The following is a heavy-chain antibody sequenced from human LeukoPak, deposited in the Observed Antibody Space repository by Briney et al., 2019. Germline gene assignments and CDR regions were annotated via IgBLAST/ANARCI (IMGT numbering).Heavy chain of an antibody. D-gene: IGHD4-11*01. CDR1: GGSISSGGYY. Sequence: SQTLSLTCTGSGGSISSGGYYWSWIRQHPGKGLEWIGYIYYSGSTYYNPSLKSRVTISVDTSKNQFSLKLSSVTAADTAVYYCARSVEDYSNYAPYYFDYWGQGTLVTVSS. J-gene: IGHJ4*02. CDR2: IYYSGST. V-gene: IGHV4-31*03. CDR3: ARSVEDYSNYAPYYFDY.